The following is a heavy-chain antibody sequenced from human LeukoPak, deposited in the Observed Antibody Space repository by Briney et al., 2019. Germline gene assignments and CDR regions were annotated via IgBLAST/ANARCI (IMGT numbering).Heavy chain of an antibody. J-gene: IGHJ4*02. D-gene: IGHD6-13*01. CDR2: INHSGST. CDR3: ASPPYSSSWTAPRYFDY. Sequence: PSETLSLTCAVYGGSFSGYYWSWIRQPPGKGLEWIGEINHSGSTNYSPSLKSRVTISVDTSKNRFSLKLSSVTAADTAVYYCASPPYSSSWTAPRYFDYWGQGTLVTVSS. V-gene: IGHV4-34*01. CDR1: GGSFSGYY.